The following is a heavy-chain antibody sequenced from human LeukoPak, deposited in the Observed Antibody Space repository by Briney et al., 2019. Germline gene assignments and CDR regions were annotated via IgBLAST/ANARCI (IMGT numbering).Heavy chain of an antibody. D-gene: IGHD6-19*01. CDR3: ASDSSGWYALDV. CDR2: IIPILGIA. J-gene: IGHJ6*02. Sequence: GASVKVSCKASGGTFSSYAISWVRQAPGQGLEWMGRIIPILGIANYAQKFQGRVTITADKSTSTAYMELSSLRSEDTAVYYCASDSSGWYALDVWGQGTTVTVSS. V-gene: IGHV1-69*04. CDR1: GGTFSSYA.